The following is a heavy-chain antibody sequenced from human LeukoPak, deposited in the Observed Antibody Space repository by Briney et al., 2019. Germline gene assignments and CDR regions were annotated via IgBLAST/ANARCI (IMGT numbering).Heavy chain of an antibody. CDR2: ISAYNGNT. D-gene: IGHD2-15*01. Sequence: ASVKVSCKASGYSFSSYGISWVRQAPGQGLEWMGWISAYNGNTNYAQRLQGRVTMTTDTSTSTVYMELRSLTSDDTAVYYCARVPSGGPFDYWGQGTLVTVSS. V-gene: IGHV1-18*01. CDR3: ARVPSGGPFDY. J-gene: IGHJ4*02. CDR1: GYSFSSYG.